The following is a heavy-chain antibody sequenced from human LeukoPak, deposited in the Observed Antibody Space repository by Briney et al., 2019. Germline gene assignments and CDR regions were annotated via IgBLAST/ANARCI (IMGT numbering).Heavy chain of an antibody. CDR1: GGSFSGYS. Sequence: SETLSLTCAVYGGSFSGYSWSWIRQSPGKGLEWIGEANHSGSTNYNPSLKSRVTISVDKSKNQFSLKLGSVTAADTAVYYCARDVTGSASDYWGQGTLVTVSS. V-gene: IGHV4-34*01. CDR2: ANHSGST. CDR3: ARDVTGSASDY. J-gene: IGHJ4*02. D-gene: IGHD1-1*01.